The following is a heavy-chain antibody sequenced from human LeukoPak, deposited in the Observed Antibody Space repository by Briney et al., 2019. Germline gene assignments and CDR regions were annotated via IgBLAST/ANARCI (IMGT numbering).Heavy chain of an antibody. CDR1: GYTFTGYY. J-gene: IGHJ6*02. CDR3: ARGPIVVVPAAIYGMDV. CDR2: INPNSGGT. Sequence: ASVKVSCKASGYTFTGYYMHWVRQAPGQGLEWMGWINPNSGGTNYAQKFQGRVTMTRDTSISTAYMELSGLRSDDTAVYYCARGPIVVVPAAIYGMDVWGQGTTVTVSS. V-gene: IGHV1-2*02. D-gene: IGHD2-2*01.